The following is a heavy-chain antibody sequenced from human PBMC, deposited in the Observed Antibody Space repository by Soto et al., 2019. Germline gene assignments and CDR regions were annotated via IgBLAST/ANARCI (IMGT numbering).Heavy chain of an antibody. CDR2: ISYDGSNK. CDR3: ATYFTVTPRGAFDI. Sequence: GGSLRLSCAASGFTFSSYGMHWVRQAPGKGLEWVAVISYDGSNKYYADSVKGRFTISRDNSKNTLYLQMNSLRAEDTAVYYCATYFTVTPRGAFDIWGQGTMVTVSS. V-gene: IGHV3-30*03. J-gene: IGHJ3*02. D-gene: IGHD4-17*01. CDR1: GFTFSSYG.